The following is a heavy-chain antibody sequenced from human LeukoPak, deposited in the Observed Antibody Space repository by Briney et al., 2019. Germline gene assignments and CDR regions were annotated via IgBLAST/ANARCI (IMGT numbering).Heavy chain of an antibody. D-gene: IGHD3-22*01. CDR1: GDSVSRSDSY. CDR3: ARRRYYDGSGYLE. CDR2: ISYSETT. Sequence: PSETLSLTCSVSGDSVSRSDSYWDWIRQPPGKGLEWIGTISYSETTYYTPSLKIRVTMSVDPSNNQFSLNLRSVTAADTALYYCARRRYYDGSGYLEWGQGTLLSVSS. V-gene: IGHV4-39*01. J-gene: IGHJ1*01.